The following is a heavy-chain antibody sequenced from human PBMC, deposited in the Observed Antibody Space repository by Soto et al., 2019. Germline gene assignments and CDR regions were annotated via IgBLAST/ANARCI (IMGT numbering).Heavy chain of an antibody. D-gene: IGHD6-13*01. CDR3: VRLPHSSSWYSYYYGMDV. J-gene: IGHJ6*02. CDR1: GYSFTTYW. Sequence: GESLKISCKGSGYSFTTYWISWVRQMPGKGLEWMGRIDPSDSYTNYSPSFQGHVTISADKSISTAYLQWSSLKASDTAMYYCVRLPHSSSWYSYYYGMDVWGQGTTVTVSS. CDR2: IDPSDSYT. V-gene: IGHV5-10-1*01.